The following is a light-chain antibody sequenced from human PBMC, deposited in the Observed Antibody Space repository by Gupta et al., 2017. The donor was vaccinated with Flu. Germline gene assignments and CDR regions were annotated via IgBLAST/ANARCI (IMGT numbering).Light chain of an antibody. CDR3: QQYEGLTT. J-gene: IGKJ1*01. V-gene: IGKV1-33*01. CDR2: DAS. Sequence: SPSSLSASVGDRVTITCQASQDISKQLNWYQQKPGKAPRLLIYDASKWETGVPSRFSGSRSGTDFSFTISSRQAEDMGTYYWQQYEGLTTFGQGTKVEVK. CDR1: QDISKQ.